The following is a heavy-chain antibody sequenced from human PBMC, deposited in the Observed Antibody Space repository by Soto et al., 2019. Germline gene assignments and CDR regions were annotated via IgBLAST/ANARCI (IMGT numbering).Heavy chain of an antibody. J-gene: IGHJ4*02. Sequence: GGSLRLCCSASGCTFSSYAKHWVRQAPGRGLEYVSAISSNGRSTYYADSVKGRFTISRDNSKNTLYLQMSSLRAEDTAVYYCVKRVGSGYGGGGSDYDYWGQGTLVTVSS. D-gene: IGHD1-26*01. V-gene: IGHV3-64D*06. CDR1: GCTFSSYA. CDR3: VKRVGSGYGGGGSDYDY. CDR2: ISSNGRST.